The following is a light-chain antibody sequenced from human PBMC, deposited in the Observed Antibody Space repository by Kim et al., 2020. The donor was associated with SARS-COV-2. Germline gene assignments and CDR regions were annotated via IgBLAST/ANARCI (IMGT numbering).Light chain of an antibody. Sequence: PGEPATLPCRASQSVSNRVAWYPGKIGQAPRLLIYGASTRATDVPARFSGSGSGTEFTLTISSLQAEDFAVYYCQEYDSWPPWTFGLGTKVDIK. J-gene: IGKJ1*01. CDR2: GAS. CDR3: QEYDSWPPWT. CDR1: QSVSNR. V-gene: IGKV3-15*01.